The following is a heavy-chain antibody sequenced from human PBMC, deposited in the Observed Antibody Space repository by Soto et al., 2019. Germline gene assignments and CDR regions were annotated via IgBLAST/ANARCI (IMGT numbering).Heavy chain of an antibody. D-gene: IGHD2-15*01. CDR2: ISSSGSTI. CDR3: ARPRKVSGGGCYVDY. CDR1: GFTISDYY. V-gene: IGHV3-11*01. J-gene: IGHJ4*02. Sequence: QVQLVESGGGLVTPGGSLRLSCAASGFTISDYYMSWIRQAPGKGLEWVSYISSSGSTIYYADSVKGRFTISRDNTKNSLFLQMKSLRAEDTAVYYCARPRKVSGGGCYVDYWGQGTLVTVSS.